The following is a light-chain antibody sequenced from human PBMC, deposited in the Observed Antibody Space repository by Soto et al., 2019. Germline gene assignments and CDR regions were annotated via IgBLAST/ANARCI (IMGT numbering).Light chain of an antibody. Sequence: DIRMTQSPSTLSGSVGDIVAITCRASQTINSWLAWYQQKPGKAPKLLIYKASNLASGVPSRFSGSGSGTEFTLTISSLQPDDFAIYYCQQYISLWTFGQGTKVDI. J-gene: IGKJ1*01. CDR2: KAS. CDR3: QQYISLWT. CDR1: QTINSW. V-gene: IGKV1-5*03.